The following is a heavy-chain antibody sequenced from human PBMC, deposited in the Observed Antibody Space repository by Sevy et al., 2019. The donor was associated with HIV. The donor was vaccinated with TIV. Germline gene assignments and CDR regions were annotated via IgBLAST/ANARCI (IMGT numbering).Heavy chain of an antibody. J-gene: IGHJ5*02. CDR3: AGDLAVEQGWRAFDP. D-gene: IGHD6-19*01. Sequence: ASVKVSCKASGYTFTGYYMHWVRQAPGQGLDWTGWISPNSGGTNYAQKFQGRVTMTTDTSISTAYMELSRLRSDDTAVYYCAGDLAVEQGWRAFDPWGQGTLVTVSS. V-gene: IGHV1-2*02. CDR2: ISPNSGGT. CDR1: GYTFTGYY.